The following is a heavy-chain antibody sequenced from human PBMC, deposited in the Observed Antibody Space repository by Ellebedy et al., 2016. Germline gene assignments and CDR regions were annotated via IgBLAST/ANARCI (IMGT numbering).Heavy chain of an antibody. V-gene: IGHV3-30*18. D-gene: IGHD3-22*01. J-gene: IGHJ4*02. Sequence: GESLKISCAASGFSFNTYGMHWVRQAPGKGLEWVAVLSYDGSNKYFADSVKGRFTISRDNSKNTLYLQMNSLRAEDTAVYYCAKDDLITMIGSYFDYWGQGTLVTVSS. CDR2: LSYDGSNK. CDR3: AKDDLITMIGSYFDY. CDR1: GFSFNTYG.